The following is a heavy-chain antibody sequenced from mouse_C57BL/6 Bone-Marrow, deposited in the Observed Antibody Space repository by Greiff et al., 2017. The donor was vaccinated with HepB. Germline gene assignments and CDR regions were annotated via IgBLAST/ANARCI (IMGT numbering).Heavy chain of an antibody. D-gene: IGHD2-13*01. CDR2: LRSKSSNYAT. J-gene: IGHJ3*01. Sequence: EVKLVESGGGLVQPKGSLKLSCAASGFTFNTYAMHWVRHAPGKGLEWVARLRSKSSNYATYYADSVKDGFTISRDDSQSMLYLQMNNLKTEDTAMYYCVRDDSFAYWGRGTLVTVSA. CDR1: GFTFNTYA. V-gene: IGHV10-3*01. CDR3: VRDDSFAY.